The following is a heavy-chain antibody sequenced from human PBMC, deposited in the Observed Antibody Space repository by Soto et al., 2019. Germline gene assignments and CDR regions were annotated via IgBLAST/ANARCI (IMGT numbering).Heavy chain of an antibody. CDR3: ARDPQRTYPDDAFDI. CDR2: IYYSGST. Sequence: QVQLQESGPGLVEPSQTLSLTCTVSGGSISSGGYYWSWIRQHPGKGLEWIGYIYYSGSTYYNPSLKSRVTISVDTSKNQFSLKLSSVTAADTAVYYCARDPQRTYPDDAFDIWGQGTMVTVSS. J-gene: IGHJ3*02. CDR1: GGSISSGGYY. D-gene: IGHD1-1*01. V-gene: IGHV4-31*03.